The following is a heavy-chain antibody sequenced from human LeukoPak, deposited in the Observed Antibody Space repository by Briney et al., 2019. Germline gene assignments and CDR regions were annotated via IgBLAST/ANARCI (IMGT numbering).Heavy chain of an antibody. V-gene: IGHV4-30-2*01. Sequence: SETLSLTCTVSGGSISSGGYYWSWIRQPPGKGLEWIGYIYHSGSTYYNPSLKSRVTISVDTSKNQFSLKLSSVTAADTAVYYCARGTGYYDSSGYPPDYWGQGTLVTVSS. CDR1: GGSISSGGYY. CDR2: IYHSGST. D-gene: IGHD3-22*01. J-gene: IGHJ4*02. CDR3: ARGTGYYDSSGYPPDY.